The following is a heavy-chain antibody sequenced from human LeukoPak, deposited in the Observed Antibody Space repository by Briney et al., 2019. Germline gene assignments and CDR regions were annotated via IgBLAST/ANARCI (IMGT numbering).Heavy chain of an antibody. CDR1: GYTFTGYY. J-gene: IGHJ4*02. D-gene: IGHD6-13*01. CDR2: INPNSGGT. CDR3: ARDRGSSWYEGHY. Sequence: ASVKVSCKASGYTFTGYYMHWVRQAPGQGLEWMGRINPNSGGTNYAQKLQGRVTMTTDTSTSTAYMELRSLRSDDTAVYYCARDRGSSWYEGHYWGQGTLVTVSS. V-gene: IGHV1-2*06.